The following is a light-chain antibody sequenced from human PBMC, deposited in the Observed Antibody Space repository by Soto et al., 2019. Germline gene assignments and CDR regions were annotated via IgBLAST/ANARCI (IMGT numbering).Light chain of an antibody. CDR3: QQLNTYPLT. CDR2: AAS. Sequence: DLQLTQSPSFLSASVGDRVTITCRASQGISGYLAWYQQKPGKAPKLLIYAASTLQSGVPSRFSGSGSGTEFTLTISSLQPEDFVTYYCQQLNTYPLTFGGGTKVEIK. J-gene: IGKJ4*01. CDR1: QGISGY. V-gene: IGKV1-9*01.